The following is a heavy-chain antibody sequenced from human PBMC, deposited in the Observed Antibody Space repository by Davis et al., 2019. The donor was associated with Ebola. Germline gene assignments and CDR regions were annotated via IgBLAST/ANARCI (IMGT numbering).Heavy chain of an antibody. J-gene: IGHJ4*02. Sequence: SETLSLTCTVSGGSISSYYWSWIRQPPGKGLEWIGYIYYSGSTYYNPSLKSRVTISVDTSKNQFSLKLSSVTAADTAVYYCARDLLTITDYWGQGTLVTVSS. D-gene: IGHD3-10*01. CDR2: IYYSGST. V-gene: IGHV4-59*12. CDR1: GGSISSYY. CDR3: ARDLLTITDY.